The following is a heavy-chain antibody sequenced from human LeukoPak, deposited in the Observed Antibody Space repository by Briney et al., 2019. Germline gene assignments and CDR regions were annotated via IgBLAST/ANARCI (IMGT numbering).Heavy chain of an antibody. Sequence: GGSLRLSFAASGFTFSSYGMHWVRQAPGKGLEWVAVISYDGSNKYYADSVKGRFTISRDNSKNTLYLQMNSLRAEDTAVYNCAKGGDAFDIWGQGTMVTVSS. CDR2: ISYDGSNK. V-gene: IGHV3-30*18. CDR1: GFTFSSYG. CDR3: AKGGDAFDI. J-gene: IGHJ3*02.